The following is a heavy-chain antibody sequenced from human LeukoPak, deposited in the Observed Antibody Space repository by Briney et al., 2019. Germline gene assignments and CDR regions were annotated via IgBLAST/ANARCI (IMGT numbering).Heavy chain of an antibody. CDR3: TRGSITVDH. CDR1: GGSISSGSSD. D-gene: IGHD6-19*01. V-gene: IGHV4-61*02. CDR2: MYTSGST. Sequence: SQTLSLTCTVSGGSISSGSSDWSWIRQPAGKGLEWIGRMYTSGSTNYNPSLKSRVTISVDTSKNQFSLKMPSVTAADTAVYYCTRGSITVDHWGQGTLVTVSS. J-gene: IGHJ4*02.